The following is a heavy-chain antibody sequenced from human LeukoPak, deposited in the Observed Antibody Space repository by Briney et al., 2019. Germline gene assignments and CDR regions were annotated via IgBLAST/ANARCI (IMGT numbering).Heavy chain of an antibody. CDR2: ISSSSSYI. D-gene: IGHD2-2*01. CDR3: ARDVGGEYQLLGYYYCGMDV. J-gene: IGHJ6*02. V-gene: IGHV3-21*01. Sequence: GGSLRLSCAASGFTFSSYSMNWVRQAPGKGLEWVSSISSSSSYIYYADSVKGRFTISRDNAKNSLYLQMNSLRAEDTAVYYCARDVGGEYQLLGYYYCGMDVWGQGTTVTVSS. CDR1: GFTFSSYS.